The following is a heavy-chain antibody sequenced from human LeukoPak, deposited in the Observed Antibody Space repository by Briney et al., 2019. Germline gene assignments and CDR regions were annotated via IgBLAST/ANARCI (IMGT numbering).Heavy chain of an antibody. CDR2: ISSSGGNT. CDR1: GFTFSSFA. D-gene: IGHD3-22*01. CDR3: VKGGVIKGDQ. Sequence: PGGSLRLSCSASGFTFSSFAMHWVRQAPGKGLEYVSAISSSGGNTYYADSVKGRFTVSRDNSKNTLYPQMSSLRAEDTAVYYCVKGGVIKGDQWGQGTLVTVSS. V-gene: IGHV3-64D*06. J-gene: IGHJ4*02.